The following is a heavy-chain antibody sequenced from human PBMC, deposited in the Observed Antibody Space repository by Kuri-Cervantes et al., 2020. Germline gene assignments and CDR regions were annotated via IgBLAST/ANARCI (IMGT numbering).Heavy chain of an antibody. CDR3: ARDPRTMTY. CDR2: INPDGSDT. J-gene: IGHJ4*02. Sequence: GGSLRLSCAASGFTFSAFHMTWVRQGPGRGLEWVANINPDGSDTHYVDSVKDRFTNTRDNAYNSLFLQMNSLRADDSSVYYCARDPRTMTYWGQGTLVTVSS. D-gene: IGHD2-21*02. V-gene: IGHV3-7*04. CDR1: GFTFSAFH.